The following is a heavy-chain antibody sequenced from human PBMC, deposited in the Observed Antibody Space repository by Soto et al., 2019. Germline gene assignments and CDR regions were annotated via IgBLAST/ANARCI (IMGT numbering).Heavy chain of an antibody. V-gene: IGHV5-51*01. CDR2: IYPGDSDT. J-gene: IGHJ6*02. Sequence: PGESLKISCKGSGYSFTSHWIGWVRQMPGKGLEWMGIIYPGDSDTKYSPSFQGQVTLSADKSITTAYLQWSSLKASDSAMYYCARRRSSSYYYVFEVWGQGTTVTASS. CDR1: GYSFTSHW. D-gene: IGHD6-6*01. CDR3: ARRRSSSYYYVFEV.